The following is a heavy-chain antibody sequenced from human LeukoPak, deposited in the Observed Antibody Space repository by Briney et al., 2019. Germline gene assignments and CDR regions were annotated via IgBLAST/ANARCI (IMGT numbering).Heavy chain of an antibody. V-gene: IGHV1-2*02. J-gene: IGHJ4*02. CDR3: ARGAWIQGPHDY. CDR2: INPNSGGT. D-gene: IGHD5-18*01. Sequence: ASMNVSCKASGYTFTGYYMHWVRQAPGQGLEWMGWINPNSGGTNYAQKFQGRVTMTRDTSISTAYMELSRLRSDDTAVYYCARGAWIQGPHDYWGQGTLVTVSS. CDR1: GYTFTGYY.